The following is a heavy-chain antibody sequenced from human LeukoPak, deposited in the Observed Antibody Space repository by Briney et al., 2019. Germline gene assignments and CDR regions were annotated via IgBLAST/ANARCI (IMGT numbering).Heavy chain of an antibody. CDR1: GGSISGYY. V-gene: IGHV4-59*08. CDR3: ARAERVAGTTAFDY. CDR2: IYNSGST. Sequence: PSETLSLTCTFSGGSISGYYWSWIRQPPGNGLEWVGYIYNSGSTSYNPSLKSRVSISLDTSKNQFSLRLSSVTAADTAVYYCARAERVAGTTAFDYWGQGTLVTVSS. J-gene: IGHJ4*02. D-gene: IGHD6-19*01.